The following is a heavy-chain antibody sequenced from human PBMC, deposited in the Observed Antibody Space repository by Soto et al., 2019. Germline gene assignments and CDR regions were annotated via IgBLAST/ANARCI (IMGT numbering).Heavy chain of an antibody. CDR1: GFTFSSYW. J-gene: IGHJ1*01. CDR3: ARDIYDYIWGSYRYTGIGYLYH. D-gene: IGHD3-16*02. Sequence: GGSLRLSCAASGFTFSSYWMHWVRQAPGKGLVWVSRINSDGSSTSYADSVKGRFTISRDNAKNTLYLQMNSLRAEDTAVYYCARDIYDYIWGSYRYTGIGYLYHWGQGNLVTVSS. CDR2: INSDGSST. V-gene: IGHV3-74*01.